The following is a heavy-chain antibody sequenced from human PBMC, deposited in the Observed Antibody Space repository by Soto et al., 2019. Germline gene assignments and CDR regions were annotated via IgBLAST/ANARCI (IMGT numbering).Heavy chain of an antibody. D-gene: IGHD3-10*01. Sequence: LSLTCAASGFTVSSNYMSWVRQAPGKGLEWVSVIYSGGSTYYADSVKGRFTISRDNSKNTLYLQMNSLRAEDTAVYYCARDDVDGSGSYWGQGTLVTVSP. CDR1: GFTVSSNY. J-gene: IGHJ4*02. CDR3: ARDDVDGSGSY. CDR2: IYSGGST. V-gene: IGHV3-66*01.